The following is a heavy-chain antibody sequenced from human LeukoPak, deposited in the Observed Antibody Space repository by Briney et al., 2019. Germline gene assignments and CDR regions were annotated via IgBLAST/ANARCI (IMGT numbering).Heavy chain of an antibody. J-gene: IGHJ4*02. V-gene: IGHV3-9*01. CDR1: GFTFDDYA. Sequence: GGSLRLSCAASGFTFDDYAMHWVRQAPGKGLEWVSGISWNSGSIGYADSVKGRFTISRDNAKNSLYLQMNSLRAEDTALHYCAKDTYYDSSGYFDYWGQGTLVTVSS. CDR2: ISWNSGSI. CDR3: AKDTYYDSSGYFDY. D-gene: IGHD3-22*01.